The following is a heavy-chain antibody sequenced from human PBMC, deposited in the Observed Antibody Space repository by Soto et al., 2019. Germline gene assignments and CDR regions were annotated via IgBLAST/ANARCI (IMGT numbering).Heavy chain of an antibody. CDR2: ISGSGGST. CDR3: GKDPNGDYIGAFDI. Sequence: SGGSLRLSCAASGFTFSSYAMSWVRQAPGKGLEWVSAISGSGGSTYYADSVKGRFTISRDNSKNTLYLQMNSLRAEDTALYYCGKDPNGDYIGAFDIWGQGTMVTVSS. CDR1: GFTFSSYA. D-gene: IGHD4-17*01. V-gene: IGHV3-23*01. J-gene: IGHJ3*02.